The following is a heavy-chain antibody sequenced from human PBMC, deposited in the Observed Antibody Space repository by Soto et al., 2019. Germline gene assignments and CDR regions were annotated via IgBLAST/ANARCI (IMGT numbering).Heavy chain of an antibody. CDR2: ISAYNGNT. D-gene: IGHD3-16*02. CDR3: AREGPDIWGSYRHPYRRSEPFDI. J-gene: IGHJ3*02. CDR1: GYTFTSYG. Sequence: QVQLVQSGAEVKKPGASVKVSCKASGYTFTSYGISWVRQAPGQGLEWMGWISAYNGNTNYAQKLQGRVTMTTDTSTSTDYMELRSLRADDTAVYYCAREGPDIWGSYRHPYRRSEPFDIWGQGTMVTVSS. V-gene: IGHV1-18*01.